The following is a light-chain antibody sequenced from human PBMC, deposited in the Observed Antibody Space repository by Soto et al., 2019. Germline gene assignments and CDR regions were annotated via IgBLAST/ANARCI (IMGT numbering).Light chain of an antibody. CDR1: QSISIN. V-gene: IGKV3-15*01. J-gene: IGKJ1*01. Sequence: EIVMTQSPATLSVSPGERAILSCRASQSISINVAWYQQKPGQAPRLLIYAASNRATGVPARFSGSWSGTEFTLTISGLQSEDFALYYCQQYQNLWTFGQGTKVDIK. CDR2: AAS. CDR3: QQYQNLWT.